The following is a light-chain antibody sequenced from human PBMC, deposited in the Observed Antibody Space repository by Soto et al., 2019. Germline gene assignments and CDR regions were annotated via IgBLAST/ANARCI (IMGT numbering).Light chain of an antibody. V-gene: IGLV2-23*01. CDR2: DGS. Sequence: QSALTQPASVSGSPGQSITISCTGISSDVGTYNLVSWYQHHPGRGPKLMIYDGSNRPSGVSTRFSGSKSGSTASLTISGLQAEDEADYYCCSFAGGATVVFGGGTKVTVL. CDR3: CSFAGGATVV. J-gene: IGLJ2*01. CDR1: SSDVGTYNL.